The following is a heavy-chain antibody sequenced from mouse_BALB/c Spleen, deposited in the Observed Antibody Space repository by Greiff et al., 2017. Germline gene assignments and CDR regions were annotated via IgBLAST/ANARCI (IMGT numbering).Heavy chain of an antibody. D-gene: IGHD3-2*01. CDR1: GYTFTSYV. V-gene: IGHV1-14*01. CDR2: INPYNDGT. Sequence: VQLQQSGPELVKPGASVKMSCKASGYTFTSYVMHWVKQKPGQGLEWIGYINPYNDGTKYNEKFKGKATLTSDKSSSTAYMELSSLTSEDSAVYYCARGRQLGSSDYWGQGTTLTVSS. J-gene: IGHJ2*01. CDR3: ARGRQLGSSDY.